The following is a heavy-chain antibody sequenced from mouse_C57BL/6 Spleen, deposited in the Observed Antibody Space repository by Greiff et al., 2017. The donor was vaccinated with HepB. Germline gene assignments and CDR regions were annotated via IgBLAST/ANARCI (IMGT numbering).Heavy chain of an antibody. CDR1: GYTFTSYW. CDR3: ARIEGGYYYFDY. J-gene: IGHJ2*01. Sequence: QVQLQQPGAELVKPGASVKMSCKASGYTFTSYWITWVKQRPGQGLEWIGDIYPGSGSTNYNEKFKSKATLTADKSSSTAYMQLSSLTYEDSAVYFCARIEGGYYYFDYWGQGTTLTVSS. CDR2: IYPGSGST. V-gene: IGHV1-55*01.